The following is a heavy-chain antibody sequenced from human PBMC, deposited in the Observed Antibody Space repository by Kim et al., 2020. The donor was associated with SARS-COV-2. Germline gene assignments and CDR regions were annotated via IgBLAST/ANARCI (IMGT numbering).Heavy chain of an antibody. CDR2: ISSSSSNI. Sequence: GGSLRLSCAASGFTFSSYSMNWVRQAPGKGLEWVSSISSSSSNIYYADSVKGRFTISRDNAKNSLYLQMNSLRAEDTAVYYCAITYLNYDFGVGWGQGTLVTVSS. D-gene: IGHD3-3*01. J-gene: IGHJ4*02. V-gene: IGHV3-21*01. CDR3: AITYLNYDFGVG. CDR1: GFTFSSYS.